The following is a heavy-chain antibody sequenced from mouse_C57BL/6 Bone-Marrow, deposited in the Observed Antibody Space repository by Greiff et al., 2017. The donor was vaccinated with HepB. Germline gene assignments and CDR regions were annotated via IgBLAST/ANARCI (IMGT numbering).Heavy chain of an antibody. CDR2: IYPRDGST. CDR1: GYTFTSYD. CDR3: ARGTYGSSLWFAY. Sequence: VQLQESGPELVKPGASVKLSCKASGYTFTSYDINWVKQRPGQGLEWIGWIYPRDGSTKYNEKFKGKATLTVDTSSSTAYMELHSLTSEDSAVYFCARGTYGSSLWFAYWGQGTLVTVSA. D-gene: IGHD1-1*01. V-gene: IGHV1-85*01. J-gene: IGHJ3*01.